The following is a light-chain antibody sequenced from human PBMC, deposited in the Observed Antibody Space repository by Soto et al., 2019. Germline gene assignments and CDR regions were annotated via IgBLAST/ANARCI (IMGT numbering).Light chain of an antibody. V-gene: IGKV1-27*01. J-gene: IGKJ1*01. CDR2: AAS. Sequence: DIQITQSPSSLSASVGDRVTITCRASQGISNYLAWYQQKPGKVPKLLIYAASTLQSGVPSRFSGSGSGTDFTLTISSLQPEDVATYYCQKYNSEWTFGQGTKVDIK. CDR1: QGISNY. CDR3: QKYNSEWT.